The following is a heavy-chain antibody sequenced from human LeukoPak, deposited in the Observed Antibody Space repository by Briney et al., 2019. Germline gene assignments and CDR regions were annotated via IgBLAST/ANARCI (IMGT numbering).Heavy chain of an antibody. J-gene: IGHJ4*02. Sequence: GRSLRLSCAASGSIFSSYAMHWVRQAPGKGLEWVAVISYDGSNKYYADSVKGRFTISRDNSRNTLYLQMNSLRAEDTAVYYCARGSGYLETFDYWGQGTLVTVSS. CDR1: GSIFSSYA. V-gene: IGHV3-30*04. D-gene: IGHD3-22*01. CDR3: ARGSGYLETFDY. CDR2: ISYDGSNK.